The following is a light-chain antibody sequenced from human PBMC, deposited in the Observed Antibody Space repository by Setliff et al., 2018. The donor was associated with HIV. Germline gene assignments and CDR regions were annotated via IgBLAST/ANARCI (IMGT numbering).Light chain of an antibody. CDR3: CSNTGSNTYV. V-gene: IGLV2-23*01. Sequence: QSALTQPASVSGSPGQSITISCTGTGSDIGRYNLVSWYQQCPGKAPKLMIYQATKRPSGVSNRFSGSKSGNTASLTISGLQAEDEADYYCCSNTGSNTYVFGSGTKVTV. CDR2: QAT. CDR1: GSDIGRYNL. J-gene: IGLJ1*01.